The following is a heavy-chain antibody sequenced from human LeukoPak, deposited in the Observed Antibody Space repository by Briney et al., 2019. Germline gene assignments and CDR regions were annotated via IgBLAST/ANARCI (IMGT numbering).Heavy chain of an antibody. Sequence: GGSLRLSCAAPGFTFSDYWLSWVRQAPGKGLEWMANMNRDGSEKNYVDSMKGRITISRDNAKNSLYLQMNSLRVEDTAVYYCARDGGIIRFGGQDVWGQGTTVTVS. CDR2: MNRDGSEK. J-gene: IGHJ6*02. V-gene: IGHV3-7*01. D-gene: IGHD3-16*01. CDR1: GFTFSDYW. CDR3: ARDGGIIRFGGQDV.